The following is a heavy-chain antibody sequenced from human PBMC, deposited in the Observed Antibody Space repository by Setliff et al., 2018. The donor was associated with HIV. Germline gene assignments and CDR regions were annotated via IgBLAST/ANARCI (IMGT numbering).Heavy chain of an antibody. CDR2: INPSGGST. D-gene: IGHD2-8*01. Sequence: ASVKVSCKASGYTFTIYYMHWVRQAPGQGLEWMAVINPSGGSTNYAQKFQGRVTMTRGTSTSTVYMELSSLRSEDTAVYYCARARSVDAFDYWGQGTLVTVSS. J-gene: IGHJ4*02. V-gene: IGHV1-46*01. CDR3: ARARSVDAFDY. CDR1: GYTFTIYY.